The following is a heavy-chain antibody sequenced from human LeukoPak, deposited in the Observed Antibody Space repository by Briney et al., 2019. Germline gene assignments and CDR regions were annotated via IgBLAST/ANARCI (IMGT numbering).Heavy chain of an antibody. CDR3: ARANDNDDSSGYSHDQ. CDR2: INTDGTTT. D-gene: IGHD3-22*01. V-gene: IGHV3-74*01. CDR1: GSTFSSYW. Sequence: PGGSLRLSCAASGSTFSSYWMHWVRQAPGKGLVWVSRINTDGTTTDYADSVKGRFTISRDNAKSTLYLQMNSLRAEDTAVYYCARANDNDDSSGYSHDQWGQGTLVTVSS. J-gene: IGHJ4*02.